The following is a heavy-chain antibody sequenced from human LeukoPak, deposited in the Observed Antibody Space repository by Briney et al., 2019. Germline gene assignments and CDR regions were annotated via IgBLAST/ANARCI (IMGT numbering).Heavy chain of an antibody. D-gene: IGHD4-17*01. CDR3: ARSFDYGDRSY. J-gene: IGHJ4*02. Sequence: PGGSLRLSCAASGFTFSYYTMNWVRQAPGKGLEWVSSISNSNSYIYYADSVKGRFTISRDNAKNSLYLQMNSLRAEDTAVYYCARSFDYGDRSYWGQGTLVTVSS. CDR2: ISNSNSYI. V-gene: IGHV3-21*01. CDR1: GFTFSYYT.